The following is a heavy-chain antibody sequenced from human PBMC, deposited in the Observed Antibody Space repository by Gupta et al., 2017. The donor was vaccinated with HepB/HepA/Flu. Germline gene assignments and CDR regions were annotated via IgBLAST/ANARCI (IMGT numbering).Heavy chain of an antibody. CDR2: IIPILGIA. D-gene: IGHD3-3*01. CDR1: GGTFSSYA. Sequence: QVQLVQSGAEVKKPGSSVKVSCKASGGTFSSYAISWVRQAPGQGLEWMGRIIPILGIANYAQKFQGRVTITADKSTSTAYMELSSLRSEDTAVYYCARARSGIYYYYGMDVWGQGTTVTVSS. V-gene: IGHV1-69*04. CDR3: ARARSGIYYYYGMDV. J-gene: IGHJ6*02.